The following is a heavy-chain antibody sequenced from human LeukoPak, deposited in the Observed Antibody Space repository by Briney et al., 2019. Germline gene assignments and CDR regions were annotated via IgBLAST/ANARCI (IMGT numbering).Heavy chain of an antibody. D-gene: IGHD3-16*01. CDR2: IYSGGST. CDR1: GFTVSSNY. CDR3: AKIDTFDYDTSGRHWLDS. J-gene: IGHJ5*01. V-gene: IGHV3-66*02. Sequence: QPGGSLRLSCAASGFTVSSNYMSWVRQAPGKGLEWVSVIYSGGSTYYAESVKGRFTISRDNSKNTLYLQMNSLRAEDTAVYYCAKIDTFDYDTSGRHWLDSWGQGTLVTVSS.